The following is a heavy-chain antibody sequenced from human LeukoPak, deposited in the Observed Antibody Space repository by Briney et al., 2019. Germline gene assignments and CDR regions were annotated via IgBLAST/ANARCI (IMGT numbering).Heavy chain of an antibody. V-gene: IGHV1-24*01. J-gene: IGHJ3*02. CDR3: ATHTIFGVVTYAFHI. CDR2: FVLEEADT. Sequence: GASVKVSCKLSGYTGFELSMHWVRQAPGKGLEWMGGFVLEEADTIYAQKFQGRVTMTEDTSTDTAYMELSGLTSEDTAMYYCATHTIFGVVTYAFHIWGRGTLVTVSS. CDR1: GYTGFELS. D-gene: IGHD3-3*01.